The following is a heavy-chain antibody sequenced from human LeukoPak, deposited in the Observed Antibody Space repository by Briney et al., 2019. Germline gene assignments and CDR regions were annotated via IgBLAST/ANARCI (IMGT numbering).Heavy chain of an antibody. CDR2: INHSGST. D-gene: IGHD3-10*01. CDR1: GGSFSGYY. Sequence: SETLSLTCAVYGGSFSGYYWSWIRQPPGKGLEWIGEINHSGSTNYNPSLKSRVIISVDTSKNQFSLKLSSATAADTAVYYCARLYGSGSYYRHWGQGILVTVSS. V-gene: IGHV4-34*01. CDR3: ARLYGSGSYYRH. J-gene: IGHJ4*02.